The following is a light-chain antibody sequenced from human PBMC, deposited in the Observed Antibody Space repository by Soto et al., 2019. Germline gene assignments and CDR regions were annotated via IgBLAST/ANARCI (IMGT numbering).Light chain of an antibody. J-gene: IGKJ2*01. CDR2: TAS. CDR3: QQSYSTPQGYT. Sequence: DIQMTQSPSTLSASVGDRVTITCRASQSISTCLAWYQQKPGKAPKLLIYTASSLGSGVPSRFSGSGSGTDFTLTISSLQPEDFATYYCQQSYSTPQGYTFGQGTKVDIK. V-gene: IGKV1-39*01. CDR1: QSISTC.